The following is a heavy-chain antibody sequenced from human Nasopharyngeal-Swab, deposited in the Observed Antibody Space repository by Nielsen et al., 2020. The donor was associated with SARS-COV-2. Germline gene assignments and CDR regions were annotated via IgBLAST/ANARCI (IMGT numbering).Heavy chain of an antibody. J-gene: IGHJ3*02. V-gene: IGHV4-4*07. CDR1: GGSISSYY. Sequence: GSLRLSCTVSGGSISSYYWSWIRQPAGKGLEWIGRIYTSGSTNYNPSLKSRVTMSVDTSKNQFSLRLSSVTAADTAVYYCARCYGSYYYDIWGQGTMVTVSS. CDR3: ARCYGSYYYDI. CDR2: IYTSGST. D-gene: IGHD3-22*01.